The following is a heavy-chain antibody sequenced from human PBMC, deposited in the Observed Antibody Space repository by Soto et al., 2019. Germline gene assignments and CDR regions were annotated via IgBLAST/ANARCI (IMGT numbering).Heavy chain of an antibody. Sequence: GGSLRLSCAASGFTFGSYAMSWVGQTPGKGLEWVSTLSGSGGTTYYADSVKGQFTISRDNSKSTLYLQMNSLRAEDTAVYYCAIDHGTYGPNWIDSWGQETLVTVAS. J-gene: IGHJ5*01. CDR3: AIDHGTYGPNWIDS. D-gene: IGHD3-10*01. V-gene: IGHV3-23*01. CDR1: GFTFGSYA. CDR2: LSGSGGTT.